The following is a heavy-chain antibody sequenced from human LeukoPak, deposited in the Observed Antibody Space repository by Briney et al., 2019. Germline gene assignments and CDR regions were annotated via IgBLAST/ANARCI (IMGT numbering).Heavy chain of an antibody. V-gene: IGHV1-18*01. Sequence: GASVKVSCEASGYTFTSYGISWVRQAPGQGLEWMGWIGAYNGNTNYAQKLQGRVTMTTDTSTSTAYMELRSLRSDDTAVYYCARDGSSWYIRDFDYWGQGTLVTVSS. CDR1: GYTFTSYG. CDR3: ARDGSSWYIRDFDY. CDR2: IGAYNGNT. J-gene: IGHJ4*02. D-gene: IGHD6-13*01.